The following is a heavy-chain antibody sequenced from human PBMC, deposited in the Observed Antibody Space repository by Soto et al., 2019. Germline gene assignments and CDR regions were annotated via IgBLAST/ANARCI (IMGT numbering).Heavy chain of an antibody. J-gene: IGHJ4*02. CDR3: ASWGHLEESLFFGPFDF. D-gene: IGHD3-10*01. CDR2: ISGSGGST. V-gene: IGHV3-23*01. CDR1: GFNLSNYA. Sequence: EAHLLESGGGLVQPGGSLRVSCTASGFNLSNYAMSWVRQVQGRGLEWISGISGSGGSTSYADSVKGRFTIARNKAENTLYLQMNSLRVEDTAVYYCASWGHLEESLFFGPFDFWGQGALVTVSS.